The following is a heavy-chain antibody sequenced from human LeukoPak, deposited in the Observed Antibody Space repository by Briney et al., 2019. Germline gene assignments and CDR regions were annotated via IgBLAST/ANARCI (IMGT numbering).Heavy chain of an antibody. Sequence: GGSLRLSCVTSGFSFSSYGMHWVRQAPGKGLEWVAVIWYDGSNKYYADSVKGRFTISRDNSKNTLYLQMNSLRAEDTAVYYCARDFNRAFDYWGQGTLVTVSS. CDR3: ARDFNRAFDY. CDR1: GFSFSSYG. CDR2: IWYDGSNK. V-gene: IGHV3-33*01. D-gene: IGHD1-14*01. J-gene: IGHJ4*02.